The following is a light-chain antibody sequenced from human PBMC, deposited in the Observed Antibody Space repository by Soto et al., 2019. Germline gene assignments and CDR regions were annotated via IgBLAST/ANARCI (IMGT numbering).Light chain of an antibody. J-gene: IGLJ3*02. Sequence: QSALTQPASVSGSPGQSITISCSGTTNDIGTYNYFSWYQHHPGKVPKVIIYEVRNRPSGVSNRFSGSKSGNTASLTISGLQPEDEADYYCCSYTISATLVFGGGTKLTVL. CDR1: TNDIGTYNY. CDR3: CSYTISATLV. V-gene: IGLV2-14*01. CDR2: EVR.